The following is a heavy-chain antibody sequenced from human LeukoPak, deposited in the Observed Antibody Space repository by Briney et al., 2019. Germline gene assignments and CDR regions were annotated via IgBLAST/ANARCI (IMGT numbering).Heavy chain of an antibody. J-gene: IGHJ6*03. CDR2: IMPIFGTA. CDR3: ARYPSSWGYMDV. Sequence: PRASVKVSCKASGGTFSSYAISWVRQAPGQGLEWMGGIMPIFGTANYAQKFQGRVTITTDESTSTAYMELSSLRSEDTAVYYCARYPSSWGYMDVWGKGTTVTVSS. CDR1: GGTFSSYA. D-gene: IGHD3-16*01. V-gene: IGHV1-69*05.